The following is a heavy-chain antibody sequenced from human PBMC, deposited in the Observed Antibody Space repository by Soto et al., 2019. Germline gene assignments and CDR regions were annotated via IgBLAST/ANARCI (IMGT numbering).Heavy chain of an antibody. CDR2: TSPMFGTP. CDR1: GGTFSKYA. Sequence: QVQLVQSGAEMQQPGASVRVSCKASGGTFSKYAFSWVRQAPGQGLEWLGGTSPMFGTPNYAQKFQGRVAISEDESTATVYMELSSLRSEDTAVYFCASPLRDRNYYYGMAVWGQGTTVTVSS. J-gene: IGHJ6*02. D-gene: IGHD3-22*01. V-gene: IGHV1-69*01. CDR3: ASPLRDRNYYYGMAV.